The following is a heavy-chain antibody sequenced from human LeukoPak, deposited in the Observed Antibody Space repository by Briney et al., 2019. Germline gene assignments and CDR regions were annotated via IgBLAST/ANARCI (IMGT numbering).Heavy chain of an antibody. CDR2: IFGSGGSA. Sequence: PGGSLRLSCAASGFTFNSYAMYWVGQAPGKGLDWISGIFGSGGSAHYADSVKGRFTISRDNSKNTVFLQMNSLKTEDTAVYYCGKTTVGYSSGRFPGWPVDYWGQGTLVTVSS. V-gene: IGHV3-23*01. CDR1: GFTFNSYA. D-gene: IGHD3-22*01. J-gene: IGHJ4*02. CDR3: GKTTVGYSSGRFPGWPVDY.